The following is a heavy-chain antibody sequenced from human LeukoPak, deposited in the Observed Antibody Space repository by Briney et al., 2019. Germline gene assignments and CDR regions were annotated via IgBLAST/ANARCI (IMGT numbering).Heavy chain of an antibody. Sequence: SETLSLTCTVSGGSINSYYWTWIRQPPGKGLEWIGYIYTSGSTNYNPSLKSRVTISVDTSKNQFSLKLSSVTAADTAVYYCARNKNYYYYYYMDVWGKGTTVTVSS. CDR2: IYTSGST. V-gene: IGHV4-4*09. D-gene: IGHD1/OR15-1a*01. CDR3: ARNKNYYYYYYMDV. CDR1: GGSINSYY. J-gene: IGHJ6*03.